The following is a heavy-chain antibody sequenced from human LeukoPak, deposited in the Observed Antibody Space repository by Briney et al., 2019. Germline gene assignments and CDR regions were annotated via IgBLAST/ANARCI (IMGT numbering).Heavy chain of an antibody. J-gene: IGHJ4*02. CDR2: ISAYNGNT. CDR3: ARGRALRIVGATSY. CDR1: GGTFSSYA. V-gene: IGHV1-18*01. D-gene: IGHD1-26*01. Sequence: GASVKVSCKTSGGTFSSYAITWVRQAPGQGLEWMGWISAYNGNTNYAQKLQGRVTMTTDTSTSTAYMELRSLRSDDTAVYYCARGRALRIVGATSYWGQGTLVTVSS.